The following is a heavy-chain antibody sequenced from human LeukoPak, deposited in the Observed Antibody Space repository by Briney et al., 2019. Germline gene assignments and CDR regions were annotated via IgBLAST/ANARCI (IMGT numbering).Heavy chain of an antibody. V-gene: IGHV1-8*02. J-gene: IGHJ4*02. D-gene: IGHD4-17*01. CDR3: ARGADYGDYSDFDY. CDR2: MNPNSGNT. CDR1: GYTFTSYG. Sequence: VASVKVSCKASGYTFTSYGINWVRQATGQGLEWMGWMNPNSGNTGYAQKFQGRVTMTRNTSISTAYMELSSLRSEDTAVYYCARGADYGDYSDFDYWGQGTLVTVSS.